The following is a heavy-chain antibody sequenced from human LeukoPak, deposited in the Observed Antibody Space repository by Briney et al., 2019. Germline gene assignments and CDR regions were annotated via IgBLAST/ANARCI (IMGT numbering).Heavy chain of an antibody. CDR3: AELGITMIGGV. Sequence: GGSLRLSCAASGFTFSSYEMNWVSQAPGKGLEWVSYISSSGSTIYYADSVKGRFTISRDNAKNSLYLQMNSLRAEDTAVYYCAELGITMIGGVWGKGTTVTISS. CDR1: GFTFSSYE. D-gene: IGHD3-10*02. CDR2: ISSSGSTI. V-gene: IGHV3-48*03. J-gene: IGHJ6*04.